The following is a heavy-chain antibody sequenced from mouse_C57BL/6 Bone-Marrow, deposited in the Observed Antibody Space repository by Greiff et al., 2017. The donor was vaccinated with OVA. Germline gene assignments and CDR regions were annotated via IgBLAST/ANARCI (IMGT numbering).Heavy chain of an antibody. Sequence: VQLKESGPELVKPGASVKISCKASGYSFTDYNMNWVKQSNGKSLEWIGVINPNYGTTSYNQKFKGKATLTVDQSSSTAYMQRNSLTSEDSAVYYCARNYGSSYDYAMDYWGQGTSVTVSS. CDR2: INPNYGTT. D-gene: IGHD1-1*01. J-gene: IGHJ4*01. V-gene: IGHV1-39*01. CDR3: ARNYGSSYDYAMDY. CDR1: GYSFTDYN.